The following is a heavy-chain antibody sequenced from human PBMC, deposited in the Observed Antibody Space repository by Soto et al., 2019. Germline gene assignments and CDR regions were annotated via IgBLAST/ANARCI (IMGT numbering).Heavy chain of an antibody. J-gene: IGHJ6*03. V-gene: IGHV1-8*01. Sequence: QVLLMQSGAEVRKPGASVTVSCEASGVTFGNYEINWVRQAPGQGLEWMGWMNPSSGNTGYAQKFQGRVTASTVTSTNTAYMELRSLTSEDTAVYYCAKNADFFHYHMDVWGEGTTVTVSS. CDR1: GVTFGNYE. CDR2: MNPSSGNT. CDR3: AKNADFFHYHMDV.